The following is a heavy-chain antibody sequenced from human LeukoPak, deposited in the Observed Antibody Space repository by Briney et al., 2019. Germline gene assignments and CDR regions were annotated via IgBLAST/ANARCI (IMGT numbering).Heavy chain of an antibody. CDR1: GFTFSSYA. V-gene: IGHV3-23*01. Sequence: GGSLRLSCAASGFTFSSYAMGWVRQAPGKGLEWVSAISGSGGSAYYADSAKGRFTISRDNAKNTLYLQMNSLRAEDTAVYYCARGQRKVGAIDYWGQGTLVTVSS. CDR2: ISGSGGSA. J-gene: IGHJ4*02. CDR3: ARGQRKVGAIDY. D-gene: IGHD1-26*01.